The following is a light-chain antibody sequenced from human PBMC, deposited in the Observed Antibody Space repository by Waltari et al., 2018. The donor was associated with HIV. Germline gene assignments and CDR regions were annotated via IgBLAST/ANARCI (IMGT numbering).Light chain of an antibody. V-gene: IGKV3-20*01. CDR2: SAS. J-gene: IGKJ1*01. CDR1: QSVSSSY. Sequence: EIVLTQSPGTLSLSPGARATLSCRASQSVSSSYLAWYQQKPGQAPRLLIYSASSRATGIPDRFRGSGSGTDFTLTISRLEPEDFAVYYCQQMGTFGQGTKVEIK. CDR3: QQMGT.